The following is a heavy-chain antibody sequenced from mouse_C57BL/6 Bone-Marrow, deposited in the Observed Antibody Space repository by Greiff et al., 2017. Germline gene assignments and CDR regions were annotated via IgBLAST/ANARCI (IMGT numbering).Heavy chain of an antibody. Sequence: QVQLQQSGAELARPGASVKLSCKASGYTFTSYGISWVKQRTGQGLEWIGEIYPRSGNTYYNEKFKGKATLTADKSSSTAYMELRSLTSEDSAVYFCARVGYDWFAYWGQGTLVTVSA. CDR3: ARVGYDWFAY. CDR1: GYTFTSYG. V-gene: IGHV1-81*01. J-gene: IGHJ3*01. CDR2: IYPRSGNT. D-gene: IGHD2-2*01.